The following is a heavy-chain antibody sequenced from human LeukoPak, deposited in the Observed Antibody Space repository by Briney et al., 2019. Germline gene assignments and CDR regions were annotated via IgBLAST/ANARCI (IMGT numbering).Heavy chain of an antibody. CDR3: VKEGSRSNWNYVRGSFDY. CDR2: ISSNGGST. D-gene: IGHD1-7*01. V-gene: IGHV3-64D*06. J-gene: IGHJ4*02. Sequence: SGGSLRLSCSASGFTFSSYAMHWVRQAPGKGLEYVSAISSNGGSTYYADSVKGRLTISRDNSKNTLYLQMSSLRAEDTAVYYCVKEGSRSNWNYVRGSFDYWGQGTLVTVSS. CDR1: GFTFSSYA.